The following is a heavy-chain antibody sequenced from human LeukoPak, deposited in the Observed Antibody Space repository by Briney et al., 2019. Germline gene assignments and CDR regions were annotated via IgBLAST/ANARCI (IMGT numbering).Heavy chain of an antibody. V-gene: IGHV3-23*01. CDR1: GFTFVSHW. D-gene: IGHD6-6*01. CDR2: ISGSGGST. J-gene: IGHJ3*02. CDR3: AKLKAVAARPDAFDI. Sequence: PGGSLRLSCVASGFTFVSHWMTWVRQAPGKGLEWVSAISGSGGSTYYADSVKGRFTISRDNSKNTLYLQMNSLRAEDTAVYYCAKLKAVAARPDAFDIWGQGTMVTVSS.